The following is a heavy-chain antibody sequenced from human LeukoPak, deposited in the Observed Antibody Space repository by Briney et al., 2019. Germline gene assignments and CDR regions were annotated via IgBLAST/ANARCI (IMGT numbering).Heavy chain of an antibody. V-gene: IGHV1-69*04. D-gene: IGHD6-25*01. J-gene: IGHJ6*03. Sequence: SVKVSCKASGGTFSSYAISWVRQAPGQGLEWMGRIIPILGIANYAQKFQGRVTITADKSTSTAYMELSGLRSEDTAVYYCARVNLAAYYMDVWGKGTTVTVSS. CDR1: GGTFSSYA. CDR2: IIPILGIA. CDR3: ARVNLAAYYMDV.